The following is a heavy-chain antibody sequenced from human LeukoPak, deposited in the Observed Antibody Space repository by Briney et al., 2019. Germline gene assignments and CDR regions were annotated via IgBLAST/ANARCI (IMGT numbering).Heavy chain of an antibody. CDR3: AKVTYYDFWSGRKDAFDI. J-gene: IGHJ3*02. CDR2: ISGSGGST. V-gene: IGHV3-23*01. D-gene: IGHD3-3*01. CDR1: GFTFSSYA. Sequence: GGSLRLSCAASGFTFSSYAMCWVRQAPGKGLEWVSAISGSGGSTYYADSVKGRFTISRDNSKNTLYLQMNSLRAEDTAVYYCAKVTYYDFWSGRKDAFDIWGQGTMVTVSS.